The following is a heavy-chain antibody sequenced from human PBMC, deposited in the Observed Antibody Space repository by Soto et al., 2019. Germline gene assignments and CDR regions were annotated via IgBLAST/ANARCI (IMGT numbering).Heavy chain of an antibody. CDR3: ARVMSVAARSLSWIDP. CDR1: GYTFTSYY. CDR2: INPSGGST. D-gene: IGHD6-6*01. V-gene: IGHV1-46*01. J-gene: IGHJ5*02. Sequence: ASVKVSCKASGYTFTSYYMHWVRQAPGQGLEWMGIINPSGGSTSYAQKFQGRVTMTRDTSASTAYMELSSLRSEDTAVYYCARVMSVAARSLSWIDPWGQGTLVTVSS.